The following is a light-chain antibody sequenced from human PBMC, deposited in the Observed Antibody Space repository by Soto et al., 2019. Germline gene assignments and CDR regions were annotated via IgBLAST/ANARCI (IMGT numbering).Light chain of an antibody. CDR3: SSYISSSPFVV. V-gene: IGLV2-14*01. CDR2: EVS. CDR1: SRYVGGYNY. Sequence: QSALTQPASVSGSPGQSITISCTGTSRYVGGYNYASWHQQHPGKAPKLIITEVSNRPTGVSNRFSGSKSGNTASLTISGLQAEDEAENYCSSYISSSPFVVFGGGTKLTVL. J-gene: IGLJ2*01.